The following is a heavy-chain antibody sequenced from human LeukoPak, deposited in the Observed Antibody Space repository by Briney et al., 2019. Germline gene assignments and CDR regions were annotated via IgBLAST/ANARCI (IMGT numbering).Heavy chain of an antibody. J-gene: IGHJ2*01. V-gene: IGHV4-4*08. Sequence: SETLSLTCTVSGGSISSYYWSWIRQPPGKGLEWIGYISPSGSTNYNPSLESRVTISVDTSKRHISLRLSSVTAADTAVYYCATDYGGNSDWYFDLWGRGTLVTVSS. CDR2: ISPSGST. CDR3: ATDYGGNSDWYFDL. CDR1: GGSISSYY. D-gene: IGHD4-23*01.